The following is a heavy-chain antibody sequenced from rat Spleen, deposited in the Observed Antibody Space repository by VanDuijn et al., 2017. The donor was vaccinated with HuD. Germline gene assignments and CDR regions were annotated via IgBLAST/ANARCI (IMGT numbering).Heavy chain of an antibody. CDR3: TRFYGFTNYFDY. V-gene: IGHV3-1*01. J-gene: IGHJ2*01. Sequence: EVQLQESGPGLVKPSQSLSLTCSVTGYSITSSYRWNWIRKFPGNKMEWLGHISYSGNTSYHPSLKSRISFTRDTSANQFFLHLNSVTSEDTATYYCTRFYGFTNYFDYWGQGVMVTVSS. CDR1: GYSITSSY. D-gene: IGHD1-1*01. CDR2: ISYSGNT.